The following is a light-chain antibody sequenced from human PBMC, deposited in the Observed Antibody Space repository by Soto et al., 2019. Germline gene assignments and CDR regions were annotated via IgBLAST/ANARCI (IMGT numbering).Light chain of an antibody. CDR1: SSDVGGYNY. Sequence: QSALTRPASVSGSPGQSITISCTGTSSDVGGYNYVSWYQQHPGKAPKLMIYDVSNRPSGVSNRFSGSKSGNTASLTISGLQAEDEADYYCSSYTGSTTYVFGIGTKVTVL. CDR2: DVS. V-gene: IGLV2-14*01. J-gene: IGLJ1*01. CDR3: SSYTGSTTYV.